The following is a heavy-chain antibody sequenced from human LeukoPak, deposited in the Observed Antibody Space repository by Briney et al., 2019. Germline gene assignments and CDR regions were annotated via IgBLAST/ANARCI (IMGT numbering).Heavy chain of an antibody. D-gene: IGHD3-10*01. V-gene: IGHV3-30-3*01. Sequence: QPGGSLRLSCAASGFTFSSYAMHWVRQAPGKGLEWVAVISYDGSNKYYADSVKGRFTISRDNSKNTLYLQMNSLRAEDTAVYYCAKGGYYGFDYWGQGTLVTVSS. CDR3: AKGGYYGFDY. CDR2: ISYDGSNK. CDR1: GFTFSSYA. J-gene: IGHJ4*02.